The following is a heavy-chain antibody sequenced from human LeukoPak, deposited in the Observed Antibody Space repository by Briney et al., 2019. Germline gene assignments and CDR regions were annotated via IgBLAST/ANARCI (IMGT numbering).Heavy chain of an antibody. V-gene: IGHV3-48*04. CDR1: GFRINDYS. Sequence: PGGSLRLSCAASGFRINDYSMNWVRLAPGKGLEWVSYISSSGRTVYYADSVKGRLTISRDDAKKSVYLHMTSLRAEDTAVYYCARDAYEDSSGYWGYFDYWGQGVLVTVSS. CDR2: ISSSGRTV. D-gene: IGHD3-22*01. J-gene: IGHJ4*02. CDR3: ARDAYEDSSGYWGYFDY.